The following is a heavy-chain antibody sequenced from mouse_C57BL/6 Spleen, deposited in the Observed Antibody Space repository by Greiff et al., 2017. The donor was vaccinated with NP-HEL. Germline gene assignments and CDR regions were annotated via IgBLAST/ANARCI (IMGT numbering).Heavy chain of an antibody. J-gene: IGHJ2*01. D-gene: IGHD3-3*01. CDR1: GFSLTSYG. CDR2: IWSGGST. V-gene: IGHV2-2*01. Sequence: QVQLQQSGPGLVQPSQSLSITCPVSGFSLTSYGVHWVRQSPGKGLEWLGVIWSGGSTDYNAAFISRLSISKDNSKSQVFFKMNSLQADDTAIYYCARNGEGLDYWGQGTTLTVSS. CDR3: ARNGEGLDY.